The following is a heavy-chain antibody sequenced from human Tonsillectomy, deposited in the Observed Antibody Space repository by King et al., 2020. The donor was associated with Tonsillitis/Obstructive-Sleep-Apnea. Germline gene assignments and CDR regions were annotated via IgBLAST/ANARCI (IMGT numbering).Heavy chain of an antibody. D-gene: IGHD3-10*01. V-gene: IGHV1-69*09. CDR1: GGTFSSYA. CDR2: VIPTLGTG. CDR3: AREGTGRGSWGYTWFDA. Sequence: QLVQSGAEVKKTGSSVKVSCKPSGGTFSSYAISWVRQAPGQGLEWMGRVIPTLGTGKYAQKFQGRVTINADKSTSTAYMELSSLISEDTAVYYCAREGTGRGSWGYTWFDAWGQGTLVTASS. J-gene: IGHJ5*02.